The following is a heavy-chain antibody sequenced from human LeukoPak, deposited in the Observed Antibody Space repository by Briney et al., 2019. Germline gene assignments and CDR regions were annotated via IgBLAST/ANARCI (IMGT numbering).Heavy chain of an antibody. CDR1: GFTFSSYE. V-gene: IGHV3-48*01. Sequence: GGSLRLSCAASGFTFSSYEMNWVRQAPGKGLEWVSYISSTSSTIYYADSVKGRFTISRDNAKNSLYLQMNSLRAEDTAVYYCARAHPGDYSDFQFDYWGQGTLVTVSS. J-gene: IGHJ4*02. CDR3: ARAHPGDYSDFQFDY. D-gene: IGHD4-11*01. CDR2: ISSTSSTI.